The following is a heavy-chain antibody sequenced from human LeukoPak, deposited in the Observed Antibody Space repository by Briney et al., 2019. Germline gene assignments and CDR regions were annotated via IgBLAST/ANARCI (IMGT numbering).Heavy chain of an antibody. CDR1: GGSVSSGSYY. V-gene: IGHV4-61*01. CDR2: IYYSGST. J-gene: IGHJ4*02. CDR3: ARLAGDYDFWSGYRGGYFDY. Sequence: SETLSLTRTVSGGSVSSGSYYWSWIRQPPGKGLEWIGYIYYSGSTNYNPSLKSRVTISVDTSKNQFSLKLSSVTAADTAVYYCARLAGDYDFWSGYRGGYFDYWGQGTPVTVSS. D-gene: IGHD3-3*01.